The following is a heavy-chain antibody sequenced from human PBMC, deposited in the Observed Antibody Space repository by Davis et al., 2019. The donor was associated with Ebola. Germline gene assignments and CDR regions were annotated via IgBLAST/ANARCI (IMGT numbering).Heavy chain of an antibody. D-gene: IGHD3-22*01. CDR3: ARGRGYYSYLDV. CDR1: GYIFTSYA. J-gene: IGHJ6*02. V-gene: IGHV1-3*01. CDR2: INAGNGDT. Sequence: ASVKVSCKASGYIFTSYAMHWVRQAPGQRLEWMGWINAGNGDTKYSQKFRDRVTITRDTSTSTAYMELSSLRSEDTAVYYCARGRGYYSYLDVWGQGTTVTVSS.